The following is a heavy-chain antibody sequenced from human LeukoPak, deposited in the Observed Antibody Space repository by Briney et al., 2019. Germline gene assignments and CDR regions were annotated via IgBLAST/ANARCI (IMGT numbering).Heavy chain of an antibody. CDR3: ARYGGFLDY. D-gene: IGHD3-16*01. Sequence: GGSLRLSCAVSGITFSTYSMNWVRQAPGKGLEWVAVISYDGRNQYYAGSVKGRFTVSRDNSKSTLYLQMNRLRGEDTAVYNCARYGGFLDYWGQGTLVTVSS. V-gene: IGHV3-30*03. CDR2: ISYDGRNQ. J-gene: IGHJ4*02. CDR1: GITFSTYS.